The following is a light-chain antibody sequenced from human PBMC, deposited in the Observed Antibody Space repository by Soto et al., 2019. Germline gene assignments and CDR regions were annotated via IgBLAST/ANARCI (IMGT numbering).Light chain of an antibody. Sequence: EIVLTQSPATLSLSPGERATLSCRASQSVSRYLAWYQQKPGQAPRLLIYDASNRATGIPARFSGRWSGTDFTLTISSLEPEDFAVYYCQQRGNWPPRFGGGTKVEIK. V-gene: IGKV3-11*01. J-gene: IGKJ4*02. CDR2: DAS. CDR1: QSVSRY. CDR3: QQRGNWPPR.